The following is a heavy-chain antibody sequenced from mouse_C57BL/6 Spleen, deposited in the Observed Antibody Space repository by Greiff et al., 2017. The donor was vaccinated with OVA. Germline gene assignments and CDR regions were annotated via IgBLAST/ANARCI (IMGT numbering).Heavy chain of an antibody. J-gene: IGHJ2*01. CDR1: GFTFSSYA. V-gene: IGHV5-9-1*02. D-gene: IGHD3-2*02. CDR3: TRGPLDSSGYGYFDD. Sequence: EVKLVESGEGLVKPGGSLKLSCAASGFTFSSYAMSWVRQTPEKRLEWVAYISSGGDYIYYADTVKGRFTISRDNARNTLYLQMSSLKSEDTAMYYCTRGPLDSSGYGYFDDWGQCTTLTVSS. CDR2: ISSGGDYI.